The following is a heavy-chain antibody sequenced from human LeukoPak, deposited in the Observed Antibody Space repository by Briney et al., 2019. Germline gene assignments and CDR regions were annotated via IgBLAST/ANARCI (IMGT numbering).Heavy chain of an antibody. Sequence: GGSLRLSCAASGFTFGYHWMTWVRQAPGKGLEWVANIKNDGAVKNYVDSVKGRFTISRDNAKNSLYLQMNSLGAEDTAVYYCAKDSYSKGDFWGQGVLVTVSS. D-gene: IGHD6-13*01. CDR3: AKDSYSKGDF. CDR1: GFTFGYHW. V-gene: IGHV3-7*01. J-gene: IGHJ4*02. CDR2: IKNDGAVK.